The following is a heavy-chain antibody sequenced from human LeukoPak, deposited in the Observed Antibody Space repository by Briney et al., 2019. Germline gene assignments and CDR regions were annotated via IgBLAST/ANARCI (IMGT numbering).Heavy chain of an antibody. Sequence: SETLSLTCAVYGGSFSGYYWSWIRQPPGKGLEWIGEINHSGSTNYNPSLKSRVTISVDTSKNQFSLKLSSVTAADTAVYYCARDGCSGGSCYSRYYYYMDVWGKGTTVTISS. D-gene: IGHD2-15*01. V-gene: IGHV4-34*01. CDR3: ARDGCSGGSCYSRYYYYMDV. CDR2: INHSGST. CDR1: GGSFSGYY. J-gene: IGHJ6*03.